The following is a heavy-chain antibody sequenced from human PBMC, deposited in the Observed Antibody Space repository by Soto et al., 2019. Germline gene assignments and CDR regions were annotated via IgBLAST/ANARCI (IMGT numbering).Heavy chain of an antibody. V-gene: IGHV4-31*03. D-gene: IGHD3-10*01. CDR2: IYYSGST. CDR1: GGSISSGGYY. Sequence: QVQLQESGPGLVKPSQTLSLTCTVSGGSISSGGYYWSWIRQHPGKGLEWIGYIYYSGSTYYNPSLKSRVTISVDTAKNQFSLKLSSVTAADTAVYYCARNNRYYYGSGNYFDYWGQGTLVTVSS. J-gene: IGHJ4*02. CDR3: ARNNRYYYGSGNYFDY.